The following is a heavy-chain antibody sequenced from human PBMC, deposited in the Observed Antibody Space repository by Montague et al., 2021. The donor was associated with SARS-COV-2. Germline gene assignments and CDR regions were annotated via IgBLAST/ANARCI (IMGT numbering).Heavy chain of an antibody. CDR1: GYTFTSYG. D-gene: IGHD3-10*01. J-gene: IGHJ6*02. V-gene: IGHV1-18*01. CDR2: ISAYNGNT. CDR3: ARVQGVLWFGELTDPYYGMDV. Sequence: SVKVSCKASGYTFTSYGISWVRQAPGQGLEWMGWISAYNGNTNYAQKLQGRVTMTTDTSTSTAHMELRSLRSDDTAVYYCARVQGVLWFGELTDPYYGMDVWGQGTTVTVSS.